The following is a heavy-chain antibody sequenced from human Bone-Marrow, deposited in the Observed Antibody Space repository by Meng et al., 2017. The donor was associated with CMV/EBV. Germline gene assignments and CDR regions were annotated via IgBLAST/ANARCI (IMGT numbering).Heavy chain of an antibody. J-gene: IGHJ5*02. CDR1: GFTFTSYG. CDR2: IWYDGSKK. CDR3: ARDRDTSGHYGWFYP. Sequence: GGSLRLSCAASGFTFTSYGMHWVRQAPGKGLEWVAVIWYDGSKKYYADSVKGRFTISRDISKNTLFLQMDSLRAEDTAVYYCARDRDTSGHYGWFYPWGQGTLVTVSS. D-gene: IGHD3-22*01. V-gene: IGHV3-33*01.